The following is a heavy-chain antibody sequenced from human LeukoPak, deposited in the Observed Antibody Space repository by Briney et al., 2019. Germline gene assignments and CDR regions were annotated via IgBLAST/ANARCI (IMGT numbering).Heavy chain of an antibody. Sequence: GGSLRLSCAASGFTFSSYGMHWVRQAPGKGLEWVAFIRYDGSNKYYADSVKGRFTISRDNSKNTLYLQMNSLRAEDTAVYYCAKDASPGSSWYSWFDPWGQGTLATVSS. CDR2: IRYDGSNK. D-gene: IGHD6-13*01. CDR1: GFTFSSYG. V-gene: IGHV3-30*02. J-gene: IGHJ5*02. CDR3: AKDASPGSSWYSWFDP.